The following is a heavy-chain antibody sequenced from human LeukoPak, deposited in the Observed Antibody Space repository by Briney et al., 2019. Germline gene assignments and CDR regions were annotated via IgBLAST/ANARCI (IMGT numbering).Heavy chain of an antibody. CDR1: GGSFSCYY. CDR2: INHSRST. V-gene: IGHV4-34*01. J-gene: IGHJ4*02. CDR3: ARGGRLARITIFGVVTHRSALVDY. Sequence: SETLSLTCAVYGGSFSCYYWSWIRQPPGKGLEWIGEINHSRSTNYNPSLKSRVTISVDTSKNQFSLKLSSVTAADTAVYYCARGGRLARITIFGVVTHRSALVDYWGQGTLVTVSS. D-gene: IGHD3-3*01.